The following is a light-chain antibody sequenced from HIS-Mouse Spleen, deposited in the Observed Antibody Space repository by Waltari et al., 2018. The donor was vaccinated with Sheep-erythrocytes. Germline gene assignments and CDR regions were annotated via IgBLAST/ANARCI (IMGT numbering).Light chain of an antibody. V-gene: IGLV2-11*01. J-gene: IGLJ2*01. Sequence: QSALTQPRSVSGSPGQSVTISCTGTSSDVGGYNYVSWYQPHPGKAPKLMVYDVSKRPSGVPDRFSGSKSGTSASLAISGLRSEDEADYYCAAWDDSLSGVVFGGGTKLTVL. CDR3: AAWDDSLSGVV. CDR1: SSDVGGYNY. CDR2: DVS.